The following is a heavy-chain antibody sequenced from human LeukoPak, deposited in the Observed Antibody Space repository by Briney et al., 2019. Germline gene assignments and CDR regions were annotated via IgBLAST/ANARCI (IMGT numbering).Heavy chain of an antibody. Sequence: ASVKVPCKVSGGTFSSYAISWVRQAPGQGLEWMGRIIPILGIANYAQKFQGRVTITADKSTSTAYMEPSSLRSEDTAVYYCARANSGIVGATTVDYWGQGTLVTVSS. CDR3: ARANSGIVGATTVDY. V-gene: IGHV1-69*04. D-gene: IGHD1-26*01. CDR2: IIPILGIA. CDR1: GGTFSSYA. J-gene: IGHJ4*02.